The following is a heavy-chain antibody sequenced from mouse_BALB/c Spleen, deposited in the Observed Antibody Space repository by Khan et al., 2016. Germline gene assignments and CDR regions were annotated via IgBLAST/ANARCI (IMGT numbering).Heavy chain of an antibody. CDR2: IWSDGST. D-gene: IGHD2-14*01. J-gene: IGHJ1*01. CDR3: ARYNRSIGTKVYWYVDV. CDR1: GFSLTTYG. Sequence: QVQLKEPGPGLVAPSQSLSITCTVSGFSLTTYGVHWVRQPPGKGLEWLVLIWSDGSTTYNSALKSSLSISQDNSKSQVFLKMNSLPTDDTARDYGARYNRSIGTKVYWYVDVWGPGTTVTVSS. V-gene: IGHV2-6*02.